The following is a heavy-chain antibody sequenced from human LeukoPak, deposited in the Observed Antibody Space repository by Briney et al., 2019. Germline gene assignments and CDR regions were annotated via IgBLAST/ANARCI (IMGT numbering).Heavy chain of an antibody. J-gene: IGHJ4*02. V-gene: IGHV1-18*01. CDR1: GYTFTSYG. Sequence: GASVKVSCKASGYTFTSYGIGWVRQAPGQGLEWMGWISAYNGYTNYAQKLQGRVTMTTDTSTSTGDKELRSLRSDDTAVYYCARGGTGWSRDYWGQGTLVTVSS. D-gene: IGHD6-19*01. CDR2: ISAYNGYT. CDR3: ARGGTGWSRDY.